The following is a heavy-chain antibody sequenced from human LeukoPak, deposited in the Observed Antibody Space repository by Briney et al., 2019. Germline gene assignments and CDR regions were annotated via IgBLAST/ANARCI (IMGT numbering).Heavy chain of an antibody. J-gene: IGHJ4*02. CDR2: IHYSGST. Sequence: SETLSLTCTVSGGSISSYYWNWIRQPPGKGLEWIGFIHYSGSTNYNPSLKSRVTISVDTSKNHFSLKLSSVTATDTAVYYCASDDSGYDNWGQGTLVTVSS. V-gene: IGHV4-59*08. D-gene: IGHD3-22*01. CDR3: ASDDSGYDN. CDR1: GGSISSYY.